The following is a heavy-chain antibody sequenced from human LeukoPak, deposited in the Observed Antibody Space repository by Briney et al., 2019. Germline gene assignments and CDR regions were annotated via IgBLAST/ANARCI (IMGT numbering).Heavy chain of an antibody. J-gene: IGHJ4*02. CDR3: ARGGSTAAGTGFDY. V-gene: IGHV1-46*01. Sequence: ASVKVSCKASGYTFTGYYIHWVRQAPGQGLEWMGVINTSGGSTAFAQKFQGRVTMTRDTSTSTVYMDLSSLTSEDTAVYYCARGGSTAAGTGFDYWGQGTLVTVSS. CDR2: INTSGGST. CDR1: GYTFTGYY. D-gene: IGHD6-13*01.